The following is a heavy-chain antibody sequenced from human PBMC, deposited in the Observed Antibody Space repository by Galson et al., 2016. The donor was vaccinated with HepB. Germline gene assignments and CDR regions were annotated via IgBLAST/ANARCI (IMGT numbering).Heavy chain of an antibody. CDR2: IWYDGSNK. Sequence: SLRLSCAASGFTFSSYGMHWVRQAPGKGLEWVAVIWYDGSNKNYADSVKGRFTISRDNSKNTVYLQMNSLRAEDTAVYYCARGVGYSYVVTINWFDPWGQGTLVTVSS. CDR1: GFTFSSYG. D-gene: IGHD5-18*01. J-gene: IGHJ5*02. CDR3: ARGVGYSYVVTINWFDP. V-gene: IGHV3-33*01.